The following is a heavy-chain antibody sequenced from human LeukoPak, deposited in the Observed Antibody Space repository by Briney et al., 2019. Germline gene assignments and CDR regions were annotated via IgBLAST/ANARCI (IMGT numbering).Heavy chain of an antibody. Sequence: GGSLRLSCAASGFTFSSYEMNWVRQAPGKGLEWVSYISSSGSTIYYADSVKGRFTTSRDNAKNSLYLQMNSLRAEDTAVYYCARDGPVACSSTSCYADYFDYWGQGTLVTVSS. V-gene: IGHV3-48*03. J-gene: IGHJ4*02. D-gene: IGHD2-2*01. CDR1: GFTFSSYE. CDR2: ISSSGSTI. CDR3: ARDGPVACSSTSCYADYFDY.